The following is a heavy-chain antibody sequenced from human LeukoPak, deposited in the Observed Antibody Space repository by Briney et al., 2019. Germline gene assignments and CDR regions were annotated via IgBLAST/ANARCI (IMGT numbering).Heavy chain of an antibody. CDR3: VKDRSIAAPNNDFFDS. CDR1: GFTFSSYV. J-gene: IGHJ4*02. D-gene: IGHD6-6*01. V-gene: IGHV3-64D*06. CDR2: ISSNGATT. Sequence: GGSLRLSCAASGFTFSSYVMSWVRQAPGKGLEFVSHISSNGATTYYADSVKGRFTISRDNSKNTLYLQMSSLRADDTAVYYCVKDRSIAAPNNDFFDSWGQGALVTVSS.